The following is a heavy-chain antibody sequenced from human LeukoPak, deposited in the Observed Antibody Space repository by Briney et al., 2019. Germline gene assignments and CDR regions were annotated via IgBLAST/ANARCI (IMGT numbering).Heavy chain of an antibody. CDR2: IYTSGST. D-gene: IGHD5-24*01. V-gene: IGHV4-4*07. J-gene: IGHJ6*03. CDR3: ARDWEMATITGLYYYYMDV. CDR1: GGSISSYY. Sequence: SETLSLTCTVSGGSISSYYWSWIRQPAGKGLEWIGRIYTSGSTNYNPSLKSRVTMSVDTSKNQFSLKLGSVTAADTAVYYCARDWEMATITGLYYYYMDVWGKGTTVTVSS.